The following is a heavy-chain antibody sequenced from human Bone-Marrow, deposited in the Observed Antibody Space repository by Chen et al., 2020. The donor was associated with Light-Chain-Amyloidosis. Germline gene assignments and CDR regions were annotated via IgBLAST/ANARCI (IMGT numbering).Heavy chain of an antibody. J-gene: IGHJ5*02. CDR1: GYSFTSYW. CDR2: IYPGDSDT. Sequence: EVQLVQSGAEVIKPGESLKISCKGSGYSFTSYWIGWVRQMPGKGLEWMGIIYPGDSDTRYSPSFQGQVTISADKSISTAYLQWSSLKASDTAMYYCARVVAEYSSRGPFDPWGQGTLVTVSS. D-gene: IGHD6-6*01. CDR3: ARVVAEYSSRGPFDP. V-gene: IGHV5-51*01.